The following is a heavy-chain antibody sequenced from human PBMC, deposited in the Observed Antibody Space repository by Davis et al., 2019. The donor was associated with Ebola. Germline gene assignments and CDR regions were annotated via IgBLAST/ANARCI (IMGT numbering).Heavy chain of an antibody. CDR2: INHSGNT. CDR3: AGLVAGRVDS. J-gene: IGHJ4*02. V-gene: IGHV4-34*08. CDR1: GFTFSDYY. D-gene: IGHD6-6*01. Sequence: ESLKISCAASGFTFSDYYMSWIRQAPGRGLEWIGEINHSGNTNFNASLKGRVTISVDTSKNQISLKLSSLTAADTAVYYCAGLVAGRVDSWGQGTRVTVSS.